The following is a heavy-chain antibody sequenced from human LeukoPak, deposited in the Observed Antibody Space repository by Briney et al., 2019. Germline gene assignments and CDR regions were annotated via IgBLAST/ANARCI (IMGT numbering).Heavy chain of an antibody. J-gene: IGHJ4*02. D-gene: IGHD5-12*01. CDR1: GFTFSSYA. V-gene: IGHV3-23*01. CDR3: AKDEKWLRLTGITDY. Sequence: GGSLRLSCAASGFTFSSYAMSWVRQAPGKRLEWVSAISGSGGSTCYADSVKGRFTISRDNSKNTLYLQMNSLRAEDTAVYYCAKDEKWLRLTGITDYWGQGTLVTVSS. CDR2: ISGSGGST.